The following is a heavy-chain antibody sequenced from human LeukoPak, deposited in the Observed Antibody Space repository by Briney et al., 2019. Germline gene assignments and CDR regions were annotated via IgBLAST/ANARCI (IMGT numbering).Heavy chain of an antibody. CDR1: GYTFTGYY. D-gene: IGHD3-10*01. J-gene: IGHJ4*02. Sequence: ASVKVSCKASGYTFTGYYMHWVRQAPGQGLEWMGWINPNSGGTNYAQKFQGRVTMTRDTSISTAYMELSRLRSDDTAVCYCAREGLLWFGDPPRTYDYWGQGTLVTVSS. V-gene: IGHV1-2*02. CDR2: INPNSGGT. CDR3: AREGLLWFGDPPRTYDY.